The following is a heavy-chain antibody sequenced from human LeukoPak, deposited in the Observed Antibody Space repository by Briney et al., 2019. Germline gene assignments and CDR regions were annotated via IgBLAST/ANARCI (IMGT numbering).Heavy chain of an antibody. CDR2: ISYDGSNK. CDR3: AKKGFTISTPSPLDC. Sequence: QAGGSLRLSCAASEFSVGSNYMTWVRQAPGKGLEWVAVISYDGSNKYYADSVKGRFTISRDNSENTLYLQMNSLRAEDTAVYYCAKKGFTISTPSPLDCWGQGTLVTVSS. J-gene: IGHJ4*02. V-gene: IGHV3-30*18. CDR1: EFSVGSNY. D-gene: IGHD4-23*01.